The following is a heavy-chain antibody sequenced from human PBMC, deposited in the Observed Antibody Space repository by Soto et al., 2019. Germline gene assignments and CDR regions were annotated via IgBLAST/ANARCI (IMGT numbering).Heavy chain of an antibody. CDR1: GGSISSSSYY. CDR2: IYYSGST. CDR3: AESRSGYGNWFDP. V-gene: IGHV4-39*01. Sequence: SETLSLTCTVSGGSISSSSYYWGWIRQSPGKGLEWIGNIYYSGSTYYNPSLKGRVIISVDTSKNQFSLKLSSVTAADTAVYYCAESRSGYGNWFDPWGQGTLVTVSS. D-gene: IGHD6-25*01. J-gene: IGHJ5*02.